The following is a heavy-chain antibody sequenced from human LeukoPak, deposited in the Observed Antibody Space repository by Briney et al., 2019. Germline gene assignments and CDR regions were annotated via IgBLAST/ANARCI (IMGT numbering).Heavy chain of an antibody. J-gene: IGHJ4*02. CDR3: ARDYYDSSGYYIGAYYFDY. Sequence: GGSLRLSCAASGFTFSSYWMHWVRQAPGKGLEWVSYISSSGSTIYYADSVKGRFTISKDNAKNSLYLQMNSLRAEDTAVYYCARDYYDSSGYYIGAYYFDYWGQGTLVTVSS. CDR2: ISSSGSTI. D-gene: IGHD3-22*01. V-gene: IGHV3-48*04. CDR1: GFTFSSYW.